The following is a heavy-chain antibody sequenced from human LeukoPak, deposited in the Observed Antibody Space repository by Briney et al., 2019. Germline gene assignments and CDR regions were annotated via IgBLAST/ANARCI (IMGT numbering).Heavy chain of an antibody. CDR1: GFTFSSYG. V-gene: IGHV3-30*02. J-gene: IGHJ4*02. D-gene: IGHD3-10*01. Sequence: GGSLRLSCAASGFTFSSYGMHWVRQAPGKGLEWVAFIRYDGSNKYYADSVKGRFTISRDNSKNTLYLQMNSLRAEDTAVYYCASSAFGETFLFGYWGQGALVTVSS. CDR3: ASSAFGETFLFGY. CDR2: IRYDGSNK.